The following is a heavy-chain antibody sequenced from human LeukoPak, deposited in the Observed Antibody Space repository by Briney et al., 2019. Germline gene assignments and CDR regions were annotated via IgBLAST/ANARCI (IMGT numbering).Heavy chain of an antibody. Sequence: GASVKVSCKASGYTFTDYYTHWVRQAPGQGLEWIGRINPDSGGTNSAQKFQGRVTVTRDTSISTTYMELSSLRSDDTAVYYCARAKEKSIAARYFDYWGQGTLVTVSS. J-gene: IGHJ4*02. V-gene: IGHV1-2*06. CDR1: GYTFTDYY. D-gene: IGHD6-6*01. CDR3: ARAKEKSIAARYFDY. CDR2: INPDSGGT.